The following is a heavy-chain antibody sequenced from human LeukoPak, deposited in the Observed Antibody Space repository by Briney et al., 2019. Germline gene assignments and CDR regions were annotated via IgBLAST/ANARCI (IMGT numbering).Heavy chain of an antibody. Sequence: GGSLRLSCAASGFTFSNYAMSWVRQAPGTGLERVSGISGSGGSTYYADSVKGRFTMSRDNSKNTLYLQMNSLGAEDTAVYYCAKGLQGYSSSWFDPWGQGTLVTVSS. J-gene: IGHJ5*02. CDR2: ISGSGGST. CDR1: GFTFSNYA. D-gene: IGHD4-11*01. CDR3: AKGLQGYSSSWFDP. V-gene: IGHV3-23*01.